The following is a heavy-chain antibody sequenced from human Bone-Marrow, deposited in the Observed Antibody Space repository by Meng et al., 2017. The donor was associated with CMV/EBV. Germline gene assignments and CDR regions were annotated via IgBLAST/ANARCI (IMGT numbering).Heavy chain of an antibody. V-gene: IGHV4-39*01. CDR1: GGSTSSSSYY. D-gene: IGHD3-3*01. CDR2: IYYTGST. CDR3: ASNNDFWSGFLDF. Sequence: GSLRLPCHVPGGSTSSSSYYWGWSRQPPGEGLEWTGSIYYTGSTYYNPSLKCRVTISVDTSKNQFSLKLSSVTAADTAVYYCASNNDFWSGFLDFWGQGTLVTVSS. J-gene: IGHJ4*02.